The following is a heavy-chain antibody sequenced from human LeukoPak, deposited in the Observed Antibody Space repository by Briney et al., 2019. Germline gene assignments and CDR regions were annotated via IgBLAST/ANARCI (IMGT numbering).Heavy chain of an antibody. Sequence: PGGSLRLSCAASGFTFSSYGMHWVRQAPGKGLEWVAFIRNDGSNKYYADSVKGRFTISRDNSKNTLYLQMNSLRAEDTAVHYCARMAATVVTPTHNWFDPWGQGTLVTVSS. J-gene: IGHJ5*02. V-gene: IGHV3-30*02. CDR3: ARMAATVVTPTHNWFDP. D-gene: IGHD4-23*01. CDR1: GFTFSSYG. CDR2: IRNDGSNK.